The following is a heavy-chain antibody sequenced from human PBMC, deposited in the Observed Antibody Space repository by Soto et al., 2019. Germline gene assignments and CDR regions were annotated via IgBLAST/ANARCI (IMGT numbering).Heavy chain of an antibody. Sequence: PGGSLRLSCVVSGFAFTNAWMTWVRQAPGKALEWIGRIRSQIDGGTTDYAGPVKGRFTISRDDSKNTLYLQMKSLKLEDTAVYYCTTVAYGEYVSDYWGQG. CDR3: TTVAYGEYVSDY. J-gene: IGHJ4*02. V-gene: IGHV3-15*01. CDR1: GFAFTNAW. CDR2: IRSQIDGGTT. D-gene: IGHD4-17*01.